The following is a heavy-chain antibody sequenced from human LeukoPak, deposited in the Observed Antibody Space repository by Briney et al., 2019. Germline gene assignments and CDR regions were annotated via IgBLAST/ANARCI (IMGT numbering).Heavy chain of an antibody. CDR1: GYTFTGYY. V-gene: IGHV1-2*02. CDR2: INPNSGGT. J-gene: IGHJ4*02. CDR3: AREELRFVRGVIGY. D-gene: IGHD3-10*01. Sequence: GASVKVSCKASGYTFTGYYMHWVRQAPGQGLEWMGWINPNSGGTNYAQKFQGRVTMTRDTTISTAYMELSRLRSDDTAVYYCAREELRFVRGVIGYWGQGTLVTVSS.